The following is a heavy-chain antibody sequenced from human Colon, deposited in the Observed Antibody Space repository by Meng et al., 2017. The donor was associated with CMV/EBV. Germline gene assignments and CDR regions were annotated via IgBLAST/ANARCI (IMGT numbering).Heavy chain of an antibody. CDR3: ARDPSGSRVPFDY. Sequence: HVQLVRCGGEVKKPGASVKVSCKTSGYTFSDYHIHWVRQAPGQGLEWMGWINSNSGATDYAQKFQGRFAMTRDTSITTVYMELSSLRSDDTAVYYCARDPSGSRVPFDYWGQGSLVTVSS. J-gene: IGHJ4*02. D-gene: IGHD1-26*01. CDR2: INSNSGAT. CDR1: GYTFSDYH. V-gene: IGHV1-2*02.